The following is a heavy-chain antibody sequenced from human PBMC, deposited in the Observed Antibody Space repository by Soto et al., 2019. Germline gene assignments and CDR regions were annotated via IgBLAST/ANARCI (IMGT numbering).Heavy chain of an antibody. CDR3: AKDLDYYGSGSYYNGNYYYGMDV. Sequence: GGSLRLSCAGSGFTFSSYAMSWVRQAPGQGLEWVSAISGSGGSTYYADSVKGRFTISRDNSKNTLYLQMNSLRAEDTAVYYCAKDLDYYGSGSYYNGNYYYGMDVWGQGTTVTVSS. CDR2: ISGSGGST. J-gene: IGHJ6*02. D-gene: IGHD3-10*01. CDR1: GFTFSSYA. V-gene: IGHV3-23*01.